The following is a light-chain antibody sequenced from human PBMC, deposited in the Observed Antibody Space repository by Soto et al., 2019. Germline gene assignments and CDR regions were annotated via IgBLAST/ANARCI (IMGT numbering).Light chain of an antibody. V-gene: IGLV2-14*01. CDR1: SSDIGVYNF. J-gene: IGLJ2*01. CDR2: DVS. CDR3: ISYSTKNTPL. Sequence: QSALTQPASVSGSPGQSITISCTGTSSDIGVYNFVSWYQQYPGQAPKLMIFDVSSRPSGVSHRFSGSKSGNTASLTISGLQAEDEADYYCISYSTKNTPLIGGGTKPTVL.